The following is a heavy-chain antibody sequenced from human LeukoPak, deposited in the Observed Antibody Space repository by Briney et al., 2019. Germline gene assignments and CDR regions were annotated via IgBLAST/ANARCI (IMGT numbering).Heavy chain of an antibody. V-gene: IGHV4-39*06. J-gene: IGHJ3*02. CDR1: GGSISSSSYY. CDR2: ISHSGST. D-gene: IGHD3-22*01. CDR3: ARDPLISSGYYSITKPFVFDI. Sequence: SETLSLTCTVSGGSISSSSYYWGWIRQPPGKGLEWIGEISHSGSTNYNPSLKSRVTISVDTSKNQFPLKLSSVTAADTAVYYCARDPLISSGYYSITKPFVFDIWGQGTMVTVSS.